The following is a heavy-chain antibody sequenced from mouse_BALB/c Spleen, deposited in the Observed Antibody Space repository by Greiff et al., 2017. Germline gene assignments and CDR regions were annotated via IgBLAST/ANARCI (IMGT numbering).Heavy chain of an antibody. CDR1: GYAFTNYL. Sequence: VQLQQSGAELVRPGTSVKVSCKASGYAFTNYLIEWVKQRPGQGLEWIGVINPGSGGTNYNEKFKGKATLTADKSSSTAYMQLSSLTSDDSAVYFCARWGGTSYFDYWGQGTTLTVSS. CDR2: INPGSGGT. CDR3: ARWGGTSYFDY. J-gene: IGHJ2*01. V-gene: IGHV1-54*03. D-gene: IGHD3-3*01.